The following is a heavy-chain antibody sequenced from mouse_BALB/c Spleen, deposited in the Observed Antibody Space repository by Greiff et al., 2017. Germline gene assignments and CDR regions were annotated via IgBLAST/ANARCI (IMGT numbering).Heavy chain of an antibody. V-gene: IGHV6-6*01. D-gene: IGHD2-14*01. CDR2: IRSKANTHAT. J-gene: IGHJ3*01. CDR3: TRRGYGPWFAY. CDR1: GFTFSDAW. Sequence: EVKVEESGGGLVQPGGSLKLSCAASGFTFSDAWMDWVRQSPEKGLEWVAEIRSKANTHATYYAESVKGRFTISRDDSKSSVYLQMNSLRAEDTGIYYWTRRGYGPWFAYWGQGTLVTVSA.